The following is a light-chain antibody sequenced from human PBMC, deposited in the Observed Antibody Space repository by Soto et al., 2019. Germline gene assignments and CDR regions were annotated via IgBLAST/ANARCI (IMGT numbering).Light chain of an antibody. V-gene: IGKV1-5*03. J-gene: IGKJ1*01. Sequence: DIQITQSPSTLSGSVGGRVGGTCRASQTISSWLAWYQQKPGKAPKLLIYKASTLQSGVPSRFSGSGSGTEFTLTISSLQPDDFATYYCQHYNTYSQTFSQGTKV. CDR1: QTISSW. CDR3: QHYNTYSQT. CDR2: KAS.